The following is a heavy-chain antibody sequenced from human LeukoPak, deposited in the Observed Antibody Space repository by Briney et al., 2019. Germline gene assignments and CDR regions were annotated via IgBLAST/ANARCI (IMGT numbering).Heavy chain of an antibody. CDR2: ISAYNGNT. Sequence: ASVKVSCKASGYTFTSYGISWVRQAPGQGLEWMGWISAYNGNTNYAQKLQGRVTMTTDTSTSTAYMELRSLRSDDTAVYYCARDSSIFVQENGRTQILEWLDKETAFDYWGQGTLVTVSS. CDR1: GYTFTSYG. V-gene: IGHV1-18*01. CDR3: ARDSSIFVQENGRTQILEWLDKETAFDY. D-gene: IGHD3-3*01. J-gene: IGHJ4*02.